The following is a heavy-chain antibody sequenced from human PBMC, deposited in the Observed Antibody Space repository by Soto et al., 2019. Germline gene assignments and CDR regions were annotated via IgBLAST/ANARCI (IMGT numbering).Heavy chain of an antibody. D-gene: IGHD6-19*01. J-gene: IGHJ6*02. CDR3: ARLSSGWMSGYYGMDV. CDR1: GGSVSSGSYY. V-gene: IGHV4-61*01. CDR2: INYSGST. Sequence: SETLSLTCTVSGGSVSSGSYYWSWIQQPPGKGLEWIGEINYSGSTNYNPSLKSRVTISVDTSKNQFSLKLSSVTAADTAVYYCARLSSGWMSGYYGMDVWGQGTTVTVSS.